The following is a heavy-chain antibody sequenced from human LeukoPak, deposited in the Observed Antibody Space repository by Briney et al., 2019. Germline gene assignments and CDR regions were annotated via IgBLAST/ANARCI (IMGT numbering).Heavy chain of an antibody. CDR2: INWNGGST. CDR3: ARVQSITMIVVVIPINWFDP. CDR1: GFTFDDYG. Sequence: GGSLRLSCVASGFTFDDYGMSWVRQGPGKGLEWVSGINWNGGSTGYADSVKGRFTISRDNAKNSVYPQMNSLRADDTAVYYCARVQSITMIVVVIPINWFDPWGQGTLVTVSS. D-gene: IGHD3-22*01. J-gene: IGHJ5*02. V-gene: IGHV3-20*04.